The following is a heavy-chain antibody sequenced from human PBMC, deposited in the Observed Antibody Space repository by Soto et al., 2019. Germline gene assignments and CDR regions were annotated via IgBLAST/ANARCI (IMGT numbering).Heavy chain of an antibody. CDR2: IYYSGST. J-gene: IGHJ3*02. CDR1: GGSISSSSYY. CDR3: ASSAGLYDYILGRPADAFDI. Sequence: QLQLQESGPGLVKPSETLSLTCTVSGGSISSSSYYWGWIRQPPGKGLEWIGSIYYSGSTYYNPSLKSRVTISVDRSKNQCALKLSSVIAADTAVYYCASSAGLYDYILGRPADAFDIWGQGTMVTVSS. D-gene: IGHD3-16*01. V-gene: IGHV4-39*01.